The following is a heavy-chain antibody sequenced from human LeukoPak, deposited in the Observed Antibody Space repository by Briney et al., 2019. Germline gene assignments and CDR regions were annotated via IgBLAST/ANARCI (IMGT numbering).Heavy chain of an antibody. CDR2: IKQDGSEK. D-gene: IGHD6-13*01. CDR3: ARAYSSSWYGRSWFDP. J-gene: IGHJ5*02. CDR1: GFTFSSYW. Sequence: GGSLRLSCAASGFTFSSYWMSWVRQAPGKGLEWVANIKQDGSEKYYVDSVKGRFTISRDNAKNSLYLQMNSLRAEDTAVYYCARAYSSSWYGRSWFDPWGQGTLVTVSS. V-gene: IGHV3-7*01.